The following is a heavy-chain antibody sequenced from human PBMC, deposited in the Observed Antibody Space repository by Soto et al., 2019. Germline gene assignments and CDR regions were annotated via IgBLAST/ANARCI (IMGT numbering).Heavy chain of an antibody. V-gene: IGHV4-34*01. CDR3: ARRLWSGYYYYYYMDV. D-gene: IGHD3-3*01. CDR1: GGSFSGYY. J-gene: IGHJ6*03. CDR2: INHSGST. Sequence: QVQLQQWGAGLLKPSETLSLTCAVYGGSFSGYYWSWIRQPPGKGLEWIGEINHSGSTNYNPSLKSRVTISVDTSKNQCTLNLSAVTAADTAVYYCARRLWSGYYYYYYMDVWCKGTTVTVSS.